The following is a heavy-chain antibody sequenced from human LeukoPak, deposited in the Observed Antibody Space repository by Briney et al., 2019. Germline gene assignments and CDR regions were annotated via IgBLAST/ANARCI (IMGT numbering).Heavy chain of an antibody. J-gene: IGHJ4*02. Sequence: GRSLRLSCALSRFKFDDYAMHWVRQPPGKGLEWVSGVSWNSDNMAYADSVKGRFTISRDNAKKSLYLQMNSLRTDDMALYYCVKDACGSGCYLDNWGQGTLVTVSS. CDR2: VSWNSDNM. CDR3: VKDACGSGCYLDN. CDR1: RFKFDDYA. V-gene: IGHV3-9*03. D-gene: IGHD2-21*02.